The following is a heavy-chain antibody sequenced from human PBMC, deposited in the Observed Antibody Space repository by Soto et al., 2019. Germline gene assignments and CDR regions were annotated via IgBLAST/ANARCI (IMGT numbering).Heavy chain of an antibody. CDR1: GGSISSGGYY. J-gene: IGHJ5*02. CDR3: ARVTYYYDSSGVVWFDP. V-gene: IGHV4-31*03. Sequence: QVQLQESGPGLVKPSQTLSLTCTVAGGSISSGGYYWSWIRQHPGKGLEWIGYIYYSGSTYSNQSLKSRVTISVETSKNQFSLKLSSVTAADTAVYYCARVTYYYDSSGVVWFDPWGQGTLVTVSS. CDR2: IYYSGST. D-gene: IGHD3-22*01.